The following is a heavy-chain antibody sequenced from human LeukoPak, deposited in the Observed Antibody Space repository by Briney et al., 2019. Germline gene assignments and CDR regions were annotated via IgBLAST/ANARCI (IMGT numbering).Heavy chain of an antibody. D-gene: IGHD2-15*01. J-gene: IGHJ4*02. CDR3: ARARASGRSGFDY. CDR2: ISSSSSTI. V-gene: IGHV3-48*02. Sequence: GGSLRLSCVASGLTVSGYSMNWVRQAPGKGLEWVSYISSSSSTIYYADSVKGRFTISRDNAKNSLDLQMNSLRDEDTAVYYCARARASGRSGFDYWGQGTLVTVSS. CDR1: GLTVSGYS.